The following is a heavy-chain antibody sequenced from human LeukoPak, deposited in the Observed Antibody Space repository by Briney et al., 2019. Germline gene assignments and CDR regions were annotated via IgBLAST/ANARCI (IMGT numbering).Heavy chain of an antibody. V-gene: IGHV4-39*07. CDR2: IYYSGST. D-gene: IGHD3-10*01. CDR3: ARVRITMVRGAPDWFDP. CDR1: GGSLSSSSYY. Sequence: SETLALTCTVSGGSLSSSSYYWGWIRQPPGKGLEWVGRIYYSGSTCYNPSLKSRVTISVDTSKNQFSLKLSSVTAADTAVYYCARVRITMVRGAPDWFDPWGQGTLVTVSS. J-gene: IGHJ5*02.